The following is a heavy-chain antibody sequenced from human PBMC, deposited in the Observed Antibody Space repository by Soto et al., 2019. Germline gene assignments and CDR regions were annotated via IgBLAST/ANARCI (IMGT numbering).Heavy chain of an antibody. CDR2: IDPSNPFT. J-gene: IGHJ4*02. D-gene: IGHD3-3*01. CDR1: GYTFTSYW. V-gene: IGHV5-10-1*01. CDR3: ARHTGLRPIPFAY. Sequence: PGESLKISCQAFGYTFTSYWITWVRQMPGKGLEGMGRIDPSNPFTDYNPSFEGHVTPSVDLSVSTAYLHWSDLKASDTAVYYCARHTGLRPIPFAYWGQGTPVTVSS.